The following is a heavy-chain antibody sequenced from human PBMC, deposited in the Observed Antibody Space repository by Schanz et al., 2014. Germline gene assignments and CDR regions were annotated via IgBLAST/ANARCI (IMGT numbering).Heavy chain of an antibody. J-gene: IGHJ4*02. CDR3: AKQIHYDILTGARN. Sequence: EADLVESGGGLIQRGESLRLSCSASGFSFSSYSMNWVRQAPGKGLEWVSALSGSGGSTYYADSVKGRFTISRDNSKNTLYLQMNSLRAEDTAVYYCAKQIHYDILTGARNWGQGTLXTVSS. V-gene: IGHV3-23*04. D-gene: IGHD3-9*01. CDR2: LSGSGGST. CDR1: GFSFSSYS.